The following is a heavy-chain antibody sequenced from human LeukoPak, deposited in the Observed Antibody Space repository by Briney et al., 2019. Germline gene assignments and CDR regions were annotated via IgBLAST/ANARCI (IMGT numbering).Heavy chain of an antibody. D-gene: IGHD3-16*02. Sequence: GGSLRLSCAASGFTVSSKDMTWVRQAPGKGLEWVSVIYSGGSTYYADSVKGRFTISRDNSKNTLYFQMNSPRAEDTAVYYCASFYHYGMDVWGQGTTVTVSS. J-gene: IGHJ6*02. V-gene: IGHV3-66*01. CDR3: ASFYHYGMDV. CDR2: IYSGGST. CDR1: GFTVSSKD.